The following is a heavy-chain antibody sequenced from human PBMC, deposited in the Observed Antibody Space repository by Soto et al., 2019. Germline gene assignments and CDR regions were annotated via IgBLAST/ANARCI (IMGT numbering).Heavy chain of an antibody. J-gene: IGHJ4*02. CDR1: GYPFHTYG. Sequence: QVQLVQSAAEVKKPGASVTVSCKASGYPFHTYGIIWVRQAPGQGPEWVAWISTFNGNRNYAQKFQGRVTLTTDMSTSTAYMELRGLRSDDTAVYYCTRVWGVDVAGASGYWGQGTLVTVSS. CDR3: TRVWGVDVAGASGY. V-gene: IGHV1-18*01. D-gene: IGHD6-19*01. CDR2: ISTFNGNR.